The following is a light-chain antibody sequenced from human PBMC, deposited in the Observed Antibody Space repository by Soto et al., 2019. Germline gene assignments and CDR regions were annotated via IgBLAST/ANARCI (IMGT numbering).Light chain of an antibody. CDR1: ESVTSS. J-gene: IGKJ1*01. Sequence: ETVMTQSPGTLSVSPGDRATLSCRASESVTSSLAWYQQKPGQPPRLLIFAASTRATDVPARFSGGGSETEFTLTISSLQSEDFAVYFCQQYNIWPLWTFGQGTKVDIK. V-gene: IGKV3-15*01. CDR3: QQYNIWPLWT. CDR2: AAS.